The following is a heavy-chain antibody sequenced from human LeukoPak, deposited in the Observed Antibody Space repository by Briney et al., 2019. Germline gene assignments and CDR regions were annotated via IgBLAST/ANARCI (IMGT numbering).Heavy chain of an antibody. J-gene: IGHJ4*02. CDR1: GYTFTGYY. Sequence: ASVKVSCKASGYTFTGYYMHWVRQAPGQGLEWMGWINPNSGGTNYAQKFQGRVTMTEDTSTDTAYMELSSLRSEDTAVYYCATDLLMVRGVTSWGQGTLVTVSS. V-gene: IGHV1-2*02. CDR3: ATDLLMVRGVTS. D-gene: IGHD3-10*01. CDR2: INPNSGGT.